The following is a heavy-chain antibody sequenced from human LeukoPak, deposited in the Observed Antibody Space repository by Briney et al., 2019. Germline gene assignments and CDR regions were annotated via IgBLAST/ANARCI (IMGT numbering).Heavy chain of an antibody. CDR1: GFTFSSYA. J-gene: IGHJ4*02. Sequence: GGSLRLSCAASGFTFSSYAMHWVRQAPGKGLEWVAVISYDGSNKYYADSVKGRFTISRDNSKNTLYLQMNSLRAEDTAVYYCARGVSYYYDSSGYQTDFDCWGQGTLVTVSS. CDR2: ISYDGSNK. CDR3: ARGVSYYYDSSGYQTDFDC. D-gene: IGHD3-22*01. V-gene: IGHV3-30-3*01.